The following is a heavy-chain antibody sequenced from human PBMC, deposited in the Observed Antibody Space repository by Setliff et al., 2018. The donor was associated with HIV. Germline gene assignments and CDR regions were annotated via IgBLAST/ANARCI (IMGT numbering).Heavy chain of an antibody. CDR3: ARETTSGWIDMDF. CDR2: INWDGDTT. CDR1: GSTFDDYT. Sequence: GGSLRLSCAASGSTFDDYTMHWVRQAPGKGLEWVCLINWDGDTTYYADSVKGRFTISSDNSNNSLFLQMISLTIEYAALSYCARETTSGWIDMDFWGRGTLVAVVS. V-gene: IGHV3-43*01. J-gene: IGHJ4*02. D-gene: IGHD2-2*01.